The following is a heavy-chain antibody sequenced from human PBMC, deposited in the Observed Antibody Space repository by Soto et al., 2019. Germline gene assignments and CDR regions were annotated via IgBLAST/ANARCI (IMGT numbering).Heavy chain of an antibody. CDR1: GGPFPNGGYY. CDR3: ARGYSQVSSVFDY. D-gene: IGHD6-13*01. V-gene: IGHV4-31*03. Sequence: QVELQESGPGLVKPSQTLSLTCTVTGGPFPNGGYYWSGIRQEPGKGLEWIGYSHHSGDTSYNPSLRSRVTISTDPTKTQFALRLRSVTSADTAVYYCARGYSQVSSVFDYWGQGMLVTVSS. J-gene: IGHJ4*02. CDR2: SHHSGDT.